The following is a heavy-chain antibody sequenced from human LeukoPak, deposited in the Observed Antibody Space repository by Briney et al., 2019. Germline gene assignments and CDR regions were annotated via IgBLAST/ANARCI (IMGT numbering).Heavy chain of an antibody. J-gene: IGHJ5*02. CDR3: ARDRREVRGGNNWFDP. D-gene: IGHD3-10*01. Sequence: PGGSLRLSCAASGFTFSSYWMSWVRQAPGKGLEWVATIKQDGSERYFVGSVTGRFTISRDNAKNSLYLQMYSLRAEDTAVYYCARDRREVRGGNNWFDPWGQGTLVTVSS. V-gene: IGHV3-7*01. CDR2: IKQDGSER. CDR1: GFTFSSYW.